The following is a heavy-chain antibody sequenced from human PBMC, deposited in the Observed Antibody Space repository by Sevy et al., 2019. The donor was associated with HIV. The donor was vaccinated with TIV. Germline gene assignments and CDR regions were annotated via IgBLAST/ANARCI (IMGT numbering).Heavy chain of an antibody. CDR2: INSDGSST. CDR3: AREYSGTYYYFDY. J-gene: IGHJ4*02. CDR1: GSTFSSYW. V-gene: IGHV3-74*01. D-gene: IGHD1-26*01. Sequence: GGSLRLSCAASGSTFSSYWMHWVRQAPGKGLVWVSRINSDGSSTNYADSVKGRFTISRDNAKNTLYLQMNSLRAEDTAVYYCAREYSGTYYYFDYWGQGTLVTVSS.